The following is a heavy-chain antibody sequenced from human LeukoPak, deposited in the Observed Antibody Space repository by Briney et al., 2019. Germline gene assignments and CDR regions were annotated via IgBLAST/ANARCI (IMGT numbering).Heavy chain of an antibody. D-gene: IGHD6-13*01. CDR3: AKRVAAAGIFDY. J-gene: IGHJ4*02. CDR2: IYQSGST. CDR1: GGSISSGGYY. V-gene: IGHV4-30-2*01. Sequence: SETLSLTRTVSGGSISSGGYYWSWIRQPPGKGLEWIGYIYQSGSTYYTPSLESRVTISVDRSKNQFSLRLSSVTAADTAVYYCAKRVAAAGIFDYWGQGTLVTVSS.